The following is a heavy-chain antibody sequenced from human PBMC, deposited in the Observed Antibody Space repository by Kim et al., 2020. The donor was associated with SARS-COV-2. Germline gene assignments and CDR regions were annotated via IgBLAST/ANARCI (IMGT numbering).Heavy chain of an antibody. CDR3: ARGITKTGEKDY. V-gene: IGHV4-59*01. J-gene: IGHJ4*02. CDR2: IYYSGST. Sequence: SETLSLTCTVSGGSISSYYWSWIRQPPGKGLEWIGYIYYSGSTNYNPSLKSRVTISVDTSKNQFSLKLSSVTAADTAVYYCARGITKTGEKDYWGQRTLVTVSS. D-gene: IGHD7-27*01. CDR1: GGSISSYY.